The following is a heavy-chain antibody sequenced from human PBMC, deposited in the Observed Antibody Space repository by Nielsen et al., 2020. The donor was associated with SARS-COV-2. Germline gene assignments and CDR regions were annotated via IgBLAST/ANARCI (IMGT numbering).Heavy chain of an antibody. J-gene: IGHJ6*02. Sequence: GGSLRLSCAASGFTFSSYGMHWVRQAPGKGLEWVAVISYDGSNKYYADSVKGRFTISRDNSKNTLYLQMNSLRAEDTAVYYCAKDMAYYDSLTGYHYGMDVWGQGTTVTVSS. D-gene: IGHD3-9*01. CDR1: GFTFSSYG. V-gene: IGHV3-30*18. CDR2: ISYDGSNK. CDR3: AKDMAYYDSLTGYHYGMDV.